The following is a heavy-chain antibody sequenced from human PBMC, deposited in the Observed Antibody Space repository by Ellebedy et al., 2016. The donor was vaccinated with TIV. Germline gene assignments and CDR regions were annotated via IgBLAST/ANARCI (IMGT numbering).Heavy chain of an antibody. V-gene: IGHV3-74*01. CDR2: TNSDGSTT. CDR3: VRDLGWNSDY. CDR1: GFTFSSYW. J-gene: IGHJ4*02. D-gene: IGHD1-7*01. Sequence: PGGSLRLSCAASGFTFSSYWMHWVRQAPGKGLVWVSRTNSDGSTTSYADSVKGRFTISRDNAKNTLYLQMNSLRVEDTAVYYCVRDLGWNSDYWGQGTLVTVSS.